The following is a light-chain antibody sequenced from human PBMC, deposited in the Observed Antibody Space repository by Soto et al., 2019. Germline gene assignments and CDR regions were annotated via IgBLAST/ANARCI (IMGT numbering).Light chain of an antibody. V-gene: IGLV2-14*01. J-gene: IGLJ1*01. CDR1: SRNIAGYKF. CDR3: SSYTSSSTLV. Sequence: QSALTQPASVSGSPGQSITISCTGSSRNIAGYKFVSWYQQHPGKAPKLMIYEVSSRPSGVSDRFSGSKSGNTASLTISGLQAEDEGDYYCSSYTSSSTLVFGPGTKLTVL. CDR2: EVS.